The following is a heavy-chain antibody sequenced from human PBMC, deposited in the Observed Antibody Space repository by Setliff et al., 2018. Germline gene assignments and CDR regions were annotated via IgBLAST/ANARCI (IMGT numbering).Heavy chain of an antibody. Sequence: ASVKVSCKSSGYTFTSYGINWVRQAPGQGLEWMGWINAYAQKFQGRVTMTIDTLTSTAYMELRSLRSEDTAQYYCVRDRAAIVVGPPTAAFDIWGQGTMVTVSS. V-gene: IGHV1-18*01. CDR3: VRDRAAIVVGPPTAAFDI. CDR2: INA. CDR1: GYTFTSYG. J-gene: IGHJ3*02. D-gene: IGHD2-2*01.